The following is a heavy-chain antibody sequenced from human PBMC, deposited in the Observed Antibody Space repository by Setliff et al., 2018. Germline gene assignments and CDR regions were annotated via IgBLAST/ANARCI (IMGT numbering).Heavy chain of an antibody. CDR1: GGSFRANY. J-gene: IGHJ3*02. CDR3: ARSPANGGHDAFDI. Sequence: SETLSLTCTVSGGSFRANYWSWIRQPPGKGLEWIGEISPGGSIDYTPSLKSRVTISVDTSKNQFSLKLSSVTAEDTAVYYCARSPANGGHDAFDIWGQGTMVTVSS. V-gene: IGHV4-34*01. CDR2: ISPGGSI. D-gene: IGHD6-25*01.